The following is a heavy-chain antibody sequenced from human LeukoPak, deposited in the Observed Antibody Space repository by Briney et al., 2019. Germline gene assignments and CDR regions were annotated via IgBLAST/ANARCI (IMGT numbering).Heavy chain of an antibody. CDR3: ARVYSGYDLPGSLANYYFDY. Sequence: SETLSLTCTVSGGSIGSYYWSWIRQPAGKGLEWIGRFYSGGSTDYNPSLKSRVTMSVDTSKNQFSLKLSSVTAADTAVYYCARVYSGYDLPGSLANYYFDYWGQGTLATVSS. D-gene: IGHD5-12*01. J-gene: IGHJ4*02. CDR1: GGSIGSYY. V-gene: IGHV4-4*07. CDR2: FYSGGST.